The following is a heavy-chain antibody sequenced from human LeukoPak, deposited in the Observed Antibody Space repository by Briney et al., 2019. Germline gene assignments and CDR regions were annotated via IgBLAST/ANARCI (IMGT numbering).Heavy chain of an antibody. V-gene: IGHV1-69*04. CDR3: SALSGYYYSFCDAFDI. CDR2: IIPILGIA. J-gene: IGHJ3*02. D-gene: IGHD3-9*01. CDR1: GGTFSSYA. Sequence: SVKVSCKASGGTFSSYAISWVRPAPGQGVGWVGRIIPILGIANYAQTFQGRVTITADKSTSTAYMELSSLRSEDTAVYYCSALSGYYYSFCDAFDIWGQGTMVTVSS.